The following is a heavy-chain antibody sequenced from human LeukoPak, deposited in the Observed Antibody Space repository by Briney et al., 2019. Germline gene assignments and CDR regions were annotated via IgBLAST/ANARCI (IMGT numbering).Heavy chain of an antibody. V-gene: IGHV3-30*02. D-gene: IGHD3-10*01. CDR1: GFSFSSYG. CDR2: IRYDGSEK. CDR3: ARDRVPSHYYYYMDV. J-gene: IGHJ6*03. Sequence: PGGSLRLSCAASGFSFSSYGMHWVRQAPGEGLEWVAFIRYDGSEKYHADSVKGRITISRDNSKNTLYLQMSSLRAEDTAVYYCARDRVPSHYYYYMDVWGKGTTVTVSS.